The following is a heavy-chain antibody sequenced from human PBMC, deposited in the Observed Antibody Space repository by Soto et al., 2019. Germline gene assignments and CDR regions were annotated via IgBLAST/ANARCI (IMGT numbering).Heavy chain of an antibody. Sequence: AEGKVSCKPSGGTFRSYSMSWVRQAPGQGLEWMGGIIPIFGTANYAQKFQGGVTITADESTSTAYMELSSLRSEDTSVYYCAREYSSSSAFDYWGQGTLVTVSS. V-gene: IGHV1-69*01. J-gene: IGHJ4*02. D-gene: IGHD6-6*01. CDR3: AREYSSSSAFDY. CDR1: GGTFRSYS. CDR2: IIPIFGTA.